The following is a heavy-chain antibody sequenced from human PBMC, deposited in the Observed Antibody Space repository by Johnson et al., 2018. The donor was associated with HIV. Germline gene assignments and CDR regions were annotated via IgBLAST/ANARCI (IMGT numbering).Heavy chain of an antibody. CDR3: ARFLAGTAMVGDAFDI. J-gene: IGHJ3*02. D-gene: IGHD6-19*01. CDR1: GFTFDDYG. V-gene: IGHV3-20*04. CDR2: INWNGGST. Sequence: VQLVESGGGLVQPGRSLRLSCAASGFTFDDYGMSWVRQAPGKGLAWVSGINWNGGSTGYADSVKGRFTISRDNAKNSLYLQMNSLRAEDTALYYCARFLAGTAMVGDAFDIWGQGTMVTVSS.